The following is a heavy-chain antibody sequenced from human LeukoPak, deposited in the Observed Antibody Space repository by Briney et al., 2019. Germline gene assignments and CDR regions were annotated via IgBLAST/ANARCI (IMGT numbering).Heavy chain of an antibody. J-gene: IGHJ4*02. Sequence: PGGSLRLSCVASGFTLSPFPMHWVRQAPGKGLEWVAMISSDGSLIYYTDSVWGRFIISRDNSKNSVYLETNNLRPDDTAVYYCARDLRRAEAGPAPFDYWGQRTQVTVSS. V-gene: IGHV3-30*04. CDR3: ARDLRRAEAGPAPFDY. CDR1: GFTLSPFP. CDR2: ISSDGSLI.